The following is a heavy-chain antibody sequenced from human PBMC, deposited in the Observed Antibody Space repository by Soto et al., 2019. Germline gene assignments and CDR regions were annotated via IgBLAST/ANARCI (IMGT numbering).Heavy chain of an antibody. J-gene: IGHJ5*02. Sequence: PGGSLRLSCAASGFTFSSYVMHWVRQAPGKGLEWVAVIWYDGSNKYYADSVKGRFTISRDNSKNTLYLQMNSLRAEDTAVYYCARGLGYSSGWYNWFDPWGQGTLVTVSS. V-gene: IGHV3-33*01. CDR3: ARGLGYSSGWYNWFDP. CDR1: GFTFSSYV. D-gene: IGHD6-19*01. CDR2: IWYDGSNK.